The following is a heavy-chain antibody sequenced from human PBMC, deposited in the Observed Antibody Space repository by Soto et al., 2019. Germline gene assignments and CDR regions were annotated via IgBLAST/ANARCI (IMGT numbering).Heavy chain of an antibody. Sequence: SGPTLVNPTQTLTLTCTFSGFSLSTSGVGVGWIRQPPGKALEWLALIYWDDDKRYSPSLKSRLTITKDTSKNQVVLTMTNMDPVDTATYYCAHASYDYIWGSYRPCYFDYWGQGTLVTVSS. D-gene: IGHD3-16*02. CDR1: GFSLSTSGVG. CDR2: IYWDDDK. V-gene: IGHV2-5*02. CDR3: AHASYDYIWGSYRPCYFDY. J-gene: IGHJ4*02.